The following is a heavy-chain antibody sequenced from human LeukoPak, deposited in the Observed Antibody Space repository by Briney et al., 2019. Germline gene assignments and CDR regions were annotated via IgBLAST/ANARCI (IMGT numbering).Heavy chain of an antibody. J-gene: IGHJ4*02. V-gene: IGHV1-2*02. CDR3: ARGDSSPYYYFDY. D-gene: IGHD3-22*01. Sequence: GASVKVSCKASGYTFTGYYMHWVRQAPRQGLEWMGWINPNNGGTNYAQKFQGRATMTRDTSISTAYMELSRLRSDDTAVFYCARGDSSPYYYFDYWGQGTLVTVSS. CDR2: INPNNGGT. CDR1: GYTFTGYY.